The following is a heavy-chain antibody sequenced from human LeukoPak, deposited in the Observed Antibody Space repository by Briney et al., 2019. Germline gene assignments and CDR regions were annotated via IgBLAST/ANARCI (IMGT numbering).Heavy chain of an antibody. Sequence: GGSLRLSCAASGFTVSSNYMSWVRQAPGKGLEWVSVIYSGGSTYYADSVKGRFTISRDNSKNTLYLQMNSLRAEDTAVYYCASQWRDDAFDIWGQGTMVTVSS. CDR3: ASQWRDDAFDI. CDR1: GFTVSSNY. V-gene: IGHV3-53*01. D-gene: IGHD6-19*01. CDR2: IYSGGST. J-gene: IGHJ3*02.